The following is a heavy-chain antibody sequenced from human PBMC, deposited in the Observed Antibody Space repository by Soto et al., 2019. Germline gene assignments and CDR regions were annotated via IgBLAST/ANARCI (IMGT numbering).Heavy chain of an antibody. J-gene: IGHJ1*01. D-gene: IGHD5-18*01. Sequence: QVQVVQSGAEVKKPGSSMKISCKASGRIFSSFPTSWVRQVPGQGLEWVGGVISASGSVTYAPKFQGRVTITAVNSAGIGYMELTSLTSEDTAIYYCARVGSRDAYNYVLDHWGPGTMVTVSS. V-gene: IGHV1-69*06. CDR3: ARVGSRDAYNYVLDH. CDR2: VISASGSV. CDR1: GRIFSSFP.